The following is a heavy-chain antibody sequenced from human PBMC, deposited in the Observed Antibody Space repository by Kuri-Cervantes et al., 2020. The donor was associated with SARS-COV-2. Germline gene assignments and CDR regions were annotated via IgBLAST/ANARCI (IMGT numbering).Heavy chain of an antibody. J-gene: IGHJ5*02. CDR3: ARVGPVVPAAMDWFDP. CDR2: INPYNGDT. D-gene: IGHD2-2*01. V-gene: IGHV1-2*02. Sequence: ASVKVSCKASAYTFTAYYIHWVRQAPGQGLEWMGWINPYNGDTNYAQKFQGRVTLTRDTSISTAYMELNRLRSDDTAVYYCARVGPVVPAAMDWFDPWGQGTLVTVSS. CDR1: AYTFTAYY.